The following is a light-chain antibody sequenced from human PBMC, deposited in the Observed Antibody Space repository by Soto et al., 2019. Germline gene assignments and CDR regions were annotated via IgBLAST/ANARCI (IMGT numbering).Light chain of an antibody. V-gene: IGKV3-15*01. J-gene: IGKJ1*01. CDR2: GAS. CDR3: QQYNNWPRT. CDR1: QSVSSN. Sequence: EIAMTQSPATLSVSPGERATLSCRASQSVSSNLAWYQQKPGQAPRLLIYGASTRATGIPARFSGSGSGTEFNLTISSLQSEDFAVYCCQQYNNWPRTFGQGTKVEIK.